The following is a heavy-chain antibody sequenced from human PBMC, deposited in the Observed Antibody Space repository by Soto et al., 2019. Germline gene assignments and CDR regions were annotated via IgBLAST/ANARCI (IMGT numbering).Heavy chain of an antibody. V-gene: IGHV3-30*18. CDR2: ISYDGSNK. J-gene: IGHJ4*02. CDR1: GFTFSSYG. Sequence: QEQLVESGGGVVQPGRSLRLSCAASGFTFSSYGMHWVRQAPGKGLEWVAVISYDGSNKYYADSVKGRFTISRDNSKNTLYLQMNSLRAEDTAVYYCAKAPYEGFCSSTSCPPPDYWGQGTLVTVSS. CDR3: AKAPYEGFCSSTSCPPPDY. D-gene: IGHD2-2*01.